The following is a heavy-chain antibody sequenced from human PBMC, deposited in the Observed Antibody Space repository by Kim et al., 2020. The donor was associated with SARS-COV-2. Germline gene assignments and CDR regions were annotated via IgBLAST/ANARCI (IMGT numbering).Heavy chain of an antibody. Sequence: TNYNPSLTSRVTISVDTSKNQFSLRLTSVTAADTAVYYCARTRASGAHDYWGQGTLVTVSS. J-gene: IGHJ4*02. V-gene: IGHV4-59*01. CDR2: T. D-gene: IGHD4-17*01. CDR3: ARTRASGAHDY.